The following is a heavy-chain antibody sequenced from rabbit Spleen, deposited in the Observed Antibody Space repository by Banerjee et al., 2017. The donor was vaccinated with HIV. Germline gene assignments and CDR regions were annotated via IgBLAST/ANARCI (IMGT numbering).Heavy chain of an antibody. D-gene: IGHD6-1*01. CDR1: GVSFSISSY. CDR3: ARGGWVLYPYVLTNLDF. V-gene: IGHV1S45*01. J-gene: IGHJ3*01. Sequence: QEQLVESGGGLVKPGSSLTLTCTASGVSFSISSYMCWVRQAPGKGLEWIACIDAGSSGFTYFATWAQGRFTISKISSTTVTLQMTRLTAADTATYFCARGGWVLYPYVLTNLDFWGPGTLVTVS. CDR2: IDAGSSGFT.